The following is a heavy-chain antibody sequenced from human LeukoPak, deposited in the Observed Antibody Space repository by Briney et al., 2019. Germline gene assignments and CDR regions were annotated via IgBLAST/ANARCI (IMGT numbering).Heavy chain of an antibody. CDR1: GASLSSYY. V-gene: IGHV4-59*01. CDR2: IYYSGST. CDR3: ARVGPQFYYDSSGFSFDY. Sequence: SETLSLTCTVSGASLSSYYWSWIRQPPGKGLEWIGYIYYSGSTNYNPSLKSRVTISVDTSKNQFSLKLNSVTAADTAVYYCARVGPQFYYDSSGFSFDYWGQGTLVTVSS. J-gene: IGHJ4*02. D-gene: IGHD3-22*01.